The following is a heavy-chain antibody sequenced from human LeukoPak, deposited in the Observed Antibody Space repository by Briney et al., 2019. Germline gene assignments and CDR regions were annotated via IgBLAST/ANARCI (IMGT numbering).Heavy chain of an antibody. CDR1: GYTFTSYG. Sequence: ASVKVSCKASGYTFTSYGISWVRQAPGQGLEWMGWISAYNGNTNYAQKLQGRVTMTTDTSTGTAYMELRSLRSDDTAVYYCARVGLRFLEWFLNWFDPWGQGTLVTVSS. V-gene: IGHV1-18*01. CDR2: ISAYNGNT. J-gene: IGHJ5*02. D-gene: IGHD3-3*01. CDR3: ARVGLRFLEWFLNWFDP.